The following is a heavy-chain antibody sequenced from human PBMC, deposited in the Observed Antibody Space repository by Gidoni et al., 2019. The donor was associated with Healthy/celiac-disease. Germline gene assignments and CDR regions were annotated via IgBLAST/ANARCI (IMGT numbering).Heavy chain of an antibody. CDR1: GGSISSSCYY. CDR3: ARQKRDYDILTGYYQGGYFDY. Sequence: QLQLQESGPGLVKPSETLSLTCTVSGGSISSSCYYWGWIRQPPGKGLEWIGSIYYSGRTDYNPSLKSRVTISVDTSKNQFSLKLSSVTAADTAVYYCARQKRDYDILTGYYQGGYFDYWGQGTLVTVSS. D-gene: IGHD3-9*01. J-gene: IGHJ4*02. CDR2: IYYSGRT. V-gene: IGHV4-39*01.